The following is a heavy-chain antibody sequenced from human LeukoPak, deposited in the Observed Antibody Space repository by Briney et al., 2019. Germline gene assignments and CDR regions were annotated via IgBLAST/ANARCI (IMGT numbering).Heavy chain of an antibody. V-gene: IGHV3-23*01. Sequence: GGSLRLSCVVSGISLSNYAMTWVRQAPGKGLEWVSYISERGGSTTYADSVKGRFTISRDTSLNTLYLQMNNLRAEDTAVHFCAKRGVVIRGLLVIGYHREAYHYDFWGQGVLVTVSS. CDR1: GISLSNYA. J-gene: IGHJ4*02. CDR2: ISERGGST. CDR3: AKRGVVIRGLLVIGYHREAYHYDF. D-gene: IGHD3-10*01.